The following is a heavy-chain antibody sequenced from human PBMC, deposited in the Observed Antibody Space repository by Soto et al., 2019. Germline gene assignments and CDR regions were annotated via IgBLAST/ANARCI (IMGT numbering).Heavy chain of an antibody. D-gene: IGHD4-17*01. CDR2: ISYDGSNK. J-gene: IGHJ4*02. CDR1: GFTFSSYG. Sequence: QVQLVESGGGVVQPGRSLRLSCAASGFTFSSYGMHWVRQAPGKGLEWVAVISYDGSNKYYADSVKGRFTISRDNSKNTLYLKMNSRSAEDTAVYYCAEEDYGGNSAYWVFDYCVQGTLVTVSS. V-gene: IGHV3-30*18. CDR3: AEEDYGGNSAYWVFDY.